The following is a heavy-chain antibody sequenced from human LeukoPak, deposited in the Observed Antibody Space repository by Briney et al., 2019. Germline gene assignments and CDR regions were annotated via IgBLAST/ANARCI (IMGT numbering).Heavy chain of an antibody. CDR3: ARTTVSYWYFDL. D-gene: IGHD4-17*01. CDR1: GGSISSGGSS. Sequence: SETLSLTCAVSGGSISSGGSSWSWIRQPPGKGLEWIGYIYHSGSTYYNPSLKSRVTISVNRSKNQFSLKLSSVTAADTAVYYCARTTVSYWYFDLWGRGTLVTVSS. J-gene: IGHJ2*01. CDR2: IYHSGST. V-gene: IGHV4-30-2*01.